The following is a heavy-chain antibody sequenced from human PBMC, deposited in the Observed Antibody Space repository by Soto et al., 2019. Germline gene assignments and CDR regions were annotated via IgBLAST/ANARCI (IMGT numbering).Heavy chain of an antibody. D-gene: IGHD3-22*01. V-gene: IGHV4-59*01. CDR2: IYYGGGT. J-gene: IGHJ4*02. Sequence: PSETLSLTCTVSGGSISSYYWNWIRQPPGKGLEWIGDIYYGGGTNYNPSLKSRVTLSVDTSKNQISLKLSSVTAADTAVYYCASQYYYDSSGSQTFDYWGQGTQVTVSS. CDR1: GGSISSYY. CDR3: ASQYYYDSSGSQTFDY.